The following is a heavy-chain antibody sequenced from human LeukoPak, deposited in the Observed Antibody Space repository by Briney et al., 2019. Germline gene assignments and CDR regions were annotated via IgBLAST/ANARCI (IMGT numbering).Heavy chain of an antibody. CDR1: GGSFSGYY. V-gene: IGHV4-34*01. J-gene: IGHJ5*02. CDR3: GGDGYNPWFDP. CDR2: INHSGST. D-gene: IGHD5-24*01. Sequence: PSETLSLTXAVYGGSFSGYYWSWIRQPPGKGLEWIGEINHSGSTNYNPSLKSRVTISVDTSKNQFSLKLSSVTAADTAVYYCGGDGYNPWFDPWGQGTLVTVSS.